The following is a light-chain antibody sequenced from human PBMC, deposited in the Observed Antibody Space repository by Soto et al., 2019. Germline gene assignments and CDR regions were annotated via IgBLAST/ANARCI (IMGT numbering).Light chain of an antibody. V-gene: IGKV3-15*01. Sequence: EIVMTQSPATLSVSPGERATLSCRASQSVSSNLAWYQQKPGQAPRLLIYGPSTRATGIPARFSGRGSGTGFNLTNSHLQSDYFVVYYCQPFNYWCGTVGQGNKVEIK. CDR1: QSVSSN. CDR3: QPFNYWCGT. J-gene: IGKJ1*01. CDR2: GPS.